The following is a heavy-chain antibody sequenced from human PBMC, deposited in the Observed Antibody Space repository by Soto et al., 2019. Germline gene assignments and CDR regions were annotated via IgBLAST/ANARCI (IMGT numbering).Heavy chain of an antibody. CDR3: AKDRAAAGRGQFDY. V-gene: IGHV3-30*18. D-gene: IGHD6-13*01. CDR2: ISYDGSNK. Sequence: GGSLRLSCAASGFTFSSYGMHWVRQAPGKGLEWVAVISYDGSNKYYADSVKGRFTISRDNSKNTLYLQMNSLRAEDTAVYYCAKDRAAAGRGQFDYWGQGTLVTVSS. CDR1: GFTFSSYG. J-gene: IGHJ4*02.